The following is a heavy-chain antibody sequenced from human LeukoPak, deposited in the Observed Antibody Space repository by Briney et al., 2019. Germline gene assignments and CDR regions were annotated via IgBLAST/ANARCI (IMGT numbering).Heavy chain of an antibody. CDR1: GFTFSSYS. D-gene: IGHD5-18*01. CDR3: AREDTAMVFAFDI. V-gene: IGHV3-21*01. CDR2: ISSSSSYI. J-gene: IGHJ3*02. Sequence: GGSLRLSCAASGFTFSSYSMTWVRQAPGKGLEWVSSISSSSSYIYYAGSVKGRFTISRDNAKNSLYLQMNSLRAEDTAVYYCAREDTAMVFAFDIWGQGTMVTVSS.